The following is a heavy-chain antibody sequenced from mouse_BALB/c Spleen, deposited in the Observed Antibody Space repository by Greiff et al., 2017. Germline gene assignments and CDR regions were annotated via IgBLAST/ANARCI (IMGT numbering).Heavy chain of an antibody. CDR3: ARSLGSYAMDY. Sequence: VQLQQSGAELMKPGASVKISCKATGYTFSSYWIEWVKQRPGHGLEWIGEILPGSGSTNYNEKFKGKATFTADTSSNTAYMQLSSLTSEDSAVYYCARSLGSYAMDYWGQGTSVTVSS. V-gene: IGHV1-9*01. CDR1: GYTFSSYW. CDR2: ILPGSGST. J-gene: IGHJ4*01.